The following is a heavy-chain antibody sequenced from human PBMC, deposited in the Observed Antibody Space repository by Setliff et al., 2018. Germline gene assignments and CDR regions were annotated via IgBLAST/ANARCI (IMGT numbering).Heavy chain of an antibody. CDR3: ARDRLLVGARYAMDV. V-gene: IGHV4-31*03. CDR1: GGSINSGGYY. J-gene: IGHJ6*02. D-gene: IGHD1-26*01. Sequence: SETLSLTCTVSGGSINSGGYYWSWIRQHPGKGLEWIGYIYYSGSTYYNPSLKSRVTISVDTSKNQFSLKLSSVTAADTAVYYCARDRLLVGARYAMDVWGQGTTVTVSS. CDR2: IYYSGST.